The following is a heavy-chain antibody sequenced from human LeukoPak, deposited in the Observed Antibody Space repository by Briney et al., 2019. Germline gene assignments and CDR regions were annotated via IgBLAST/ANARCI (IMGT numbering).Heavy chain of an antibody. V-gene: IGHV3-20*04. D-gene: IGHD3-16*01. Sequence: GGSLRLSCAASGFTFDDYGMSWVRQAPGKGLEWVSGINWNGGSTGYADSVKGRFTISRDNAKNSLYLQMNSLRAEDTALYYCARAQFMITFGGVIGDAFGIWGQGTMVTVSS. CDR2: INWNGGST. CDR1: GFTFDDYG. CDR3: ARAQFMITFGGVIGDAFGI. J-gene: IGHJ3*02.